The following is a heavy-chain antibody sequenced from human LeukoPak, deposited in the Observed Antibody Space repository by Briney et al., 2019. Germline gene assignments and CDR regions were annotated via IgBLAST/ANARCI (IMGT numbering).Heavy chain of an antibody. V-gene: IGHV1-69*13. CDR1: GGTFSSYA. D-gene: IGHD1-1*01. J-gene: IGHJ4*02. CDR2: IIPIFGTA. Sequence: RASVKVSCKASGGTFSSYAISWVRQALGRGLEWMGGIIPIFGTANYAQKFQGRVTITADESTSTAYMELSSLRSEDTAVYYCARARNWNGYYFDYWGQGTLVTVSS. CDR3: ARARNWNGYYFDY.